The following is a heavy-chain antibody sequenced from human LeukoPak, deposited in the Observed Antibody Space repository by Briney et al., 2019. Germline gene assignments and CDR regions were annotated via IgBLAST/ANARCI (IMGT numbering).Heavy chain of an antibody. CDR3: ARDTSLVYGAFRMMDV. Sequence: PGGSLRLSCAASGFTFSSYWMHWVRQAPGKGLVWVSRINSDGSSTSYADSVKGRFTISRDNAKNPLYLQMNSLRAEDTAVYYCARDTSLVYGAFRMMDVWGQGTTVTVSS. CDR1: GFTFSSYW. CDR2: INSDGSST. D-gene: IGHD5/OR15-5a*01. V-gene: IGHV3-74*01. J-gene: IGHJ6*02.